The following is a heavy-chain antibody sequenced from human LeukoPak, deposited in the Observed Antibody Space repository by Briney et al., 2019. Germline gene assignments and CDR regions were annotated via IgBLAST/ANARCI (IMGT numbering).Heavy chain of an antibody. Sequence: GGSLRLSCAASGSTFSTYWMSWVRQAPGKGLEWVANIKQDGSEKYYLDSVKGRFTISRDNAKNSLHLQMNSLRAEDTAVYFCTREAAAGIDYWGQGTLITVSS. CDR2: IKQDGSEK. CDR3: TREAAAGIDY. CDR1: GSTFSTYW. V-gene: IGHV3-7*01. D-gene: IGHD6-13*01. J-gene: IGHJ4*02.